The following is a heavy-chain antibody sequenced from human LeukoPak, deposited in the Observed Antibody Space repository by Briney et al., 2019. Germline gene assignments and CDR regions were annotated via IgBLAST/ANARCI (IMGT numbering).Heavy chain of an antibody. CDR3: ARDRVGYSYGSFVY. V-gene: IGHV4-59*01. Sequence: SETLSLTCTVSGGSISSYYWSWIRQPPRKGLEWIGYIYYSGSTNYNPSLKSRVTMSVDTSKNQFSLKLSSVTAADTAVYYCARDRVGYSYGSFVYWGQGTLVTVSS. J-gene: IGHJ4*02. CDR1: GGSISSYY. CDR2: IYYSGST. D-gene: IGHD5-18*01.